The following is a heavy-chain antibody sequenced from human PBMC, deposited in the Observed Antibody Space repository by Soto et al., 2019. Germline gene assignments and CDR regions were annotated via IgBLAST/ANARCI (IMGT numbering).Heavy chain of an antibody. J-gene: IGHJ6*02. CDR2: IIPIFGTA. CDR3: ARDQGLVPAAIMVYYYGMDV. D-gene: IGHD2-2*02. CDR1: GGTFSIYA. V-gene: IGHV1-69*13. Sequence: SVKVSCKASGGTFSIYAISCVLRSPVQWLEWMGGIIPIFGTANYAQKFQGRVTITADESTSTAYMELSSLRSEDTAVYYCARDQGLVPAAIMVYYYGMDVWGQGTTVTVSS.